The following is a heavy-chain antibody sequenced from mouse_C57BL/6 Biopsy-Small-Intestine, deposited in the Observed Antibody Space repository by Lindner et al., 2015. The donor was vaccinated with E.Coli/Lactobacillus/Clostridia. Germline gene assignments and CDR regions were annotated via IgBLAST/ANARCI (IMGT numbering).Heavy chain of an antibody. CDR2: IIPILGIA. CDR1: GGTFSTNNA. D-gene: IGHD1-1*02. V-gene: IGHV1-53*01. Sequence: SVKVSCKVSGGTFSTNNAISWVRQAPGHGLEWMGRIIPILGIANYAQKFQGRVTITADKFTSTAYMELSSLRSEDTAVYYCARGGGYDSGVDYWGQGTLVTLSS. CDR3: ARGGGYDSGVDY. J-gene: IGHJ4*01.